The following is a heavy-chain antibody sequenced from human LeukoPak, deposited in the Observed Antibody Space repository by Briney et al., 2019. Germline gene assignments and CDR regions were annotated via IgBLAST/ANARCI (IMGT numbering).Heavy chain of an antibody. J-gene: IGHJ3*02. CDR3: AKDRNPIWGGEVDTTPRDGFDI. CDR2: ISGRRGST. Sequence: GGSLRLSCAASGFSVRSYAITWVRQAPGKGLEWVSLISGRRGSTYYADSVKGRFTVSRDSSRNTLYLEVNRLRAEDTAVYYCAKDRNPIWGGEVDTTPRDGFDIWGRGTMVTVSS. CDR1: GFSVRSYA. D-gene: IGHD5-12*01. V-gene: IGHV3-23*01.